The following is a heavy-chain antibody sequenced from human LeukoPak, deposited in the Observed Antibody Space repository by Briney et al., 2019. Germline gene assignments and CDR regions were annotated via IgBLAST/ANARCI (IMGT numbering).Heavy chain of an antibody. CDR2: ISSSSSYI. Sequence: GGSLRLSCAASGFTFSSYSMNWVRQAPGKGLEWVSSISSSSSYIYYADSVKGRFTISRDNAKNSLYLQMNSLRAEDTAVYYCARLYCSGGSCYSRWFDPWGQGTLVTVSS. D-gene: IGHD2-15*01. CDR3: ARLYCSGGSCYSRWFDP. CDR1: GFTFSSYS. V-gene: IGHV3-21*01. J-gene: IGHJ5*02.